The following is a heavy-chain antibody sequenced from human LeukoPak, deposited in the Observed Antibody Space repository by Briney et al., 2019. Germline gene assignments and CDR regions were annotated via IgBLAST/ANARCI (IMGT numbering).Heavy chain of an antibody. CDR1: GFTFSSYW. CDR2: IKQDGSEK. CDR3: ARGPYDFWSGYCTGPSGDY. D-gene: IGHD3-3*01. Sequence: GGSLRLSCAASGFTFSSYWMSWVRQAPGKGLEWVANIKQDGSEKYYVDSVKGRFTISRDNAKNSLYLQMNSLRAEDTAVYYCARGPYDFWSGYCTGPSGDYWGQGTLVTVSS. V-gene: IGHV3-7*01. J-gene: IGHJ4*02.